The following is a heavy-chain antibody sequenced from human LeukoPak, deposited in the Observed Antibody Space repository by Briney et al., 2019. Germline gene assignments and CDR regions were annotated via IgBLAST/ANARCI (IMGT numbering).Heavy chain of an antibody. Sequence: GGSLRLSCAASGFTFSSHSMNWVRQAPGKGLEWVSYISSSSSTIYYADSVKGRFTISRDNAKNSLYLQMNSLRAEDTAVYYCARDRKLPRSHSYYFDYWGQGTLVTVSS. CDR1: GFTFSSHS. D-gene: IGHD2-15*01. J-gene: IGHJ4*02. CDR2: ISSSSSTI. CDR3: ARDRKLPRSHSYYFDY. V-gene: IGHV3-48*01.